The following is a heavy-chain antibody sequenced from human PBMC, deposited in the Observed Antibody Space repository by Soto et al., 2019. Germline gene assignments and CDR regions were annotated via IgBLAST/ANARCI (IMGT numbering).Heavy chain of an antibody. V-gene: IGHV2-5*01. J-gene: IGHJ4*02. Sequence: QITLKESGPTLVKPTQTLTLTCTVSGFSLTTRGVAVGWVRQSPGKALHWLALIYGNGDTRYNPSLKTRLTITKDTPKNQVALTLTNMDPVDTATYYCAHRPSGWFLFDHWGQGTLVTVSS. CDR3: AHRPSGWFLFDH. CDR2: IYGNGDT. D-gene: IGHD6-19*01. CDR1: GFSLTTRGVA.